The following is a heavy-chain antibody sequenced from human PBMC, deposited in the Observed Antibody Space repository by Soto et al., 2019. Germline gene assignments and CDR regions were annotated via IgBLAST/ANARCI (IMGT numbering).Heavy chain of an antibody. J-gene: IGHJ3*02. V-gene: IGHV1-46*01. CDR1: GGTFSSYA. CDR3: ATLAVAGHQVPNDAFDI. Sequence: ASVKVSCKASGGTFSSYAISWVRQSPGQGLEWMGGINPSGASTSYAQKFQVRVTMTRDTSTSTVYMELSNLRSEATAVYYCATLAVAGHQVPNDAFDIWGQGTMVTVSS. D-gene: IGHD6-19*01. CDR2: INPSGAST.